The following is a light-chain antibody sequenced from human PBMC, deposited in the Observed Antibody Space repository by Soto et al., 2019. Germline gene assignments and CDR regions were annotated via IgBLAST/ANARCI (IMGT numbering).Light chain of an antibody. CDR2: AAS. CDR3: QQSYTTPRT. CDR1: QSVSNY. Sequence: DIQMTQSPSSLSASVGDRVTITCRASQSVSNYLCWYQQKPGKAPNLLIYAASTLQSGVPSRFSGIGSGTDFTLTISSLQPEDFATYYCQQSYTTPRTFGGGTKVEIK. V-gene: IGKV1-39*01. J-gene: IGKJ4*01.